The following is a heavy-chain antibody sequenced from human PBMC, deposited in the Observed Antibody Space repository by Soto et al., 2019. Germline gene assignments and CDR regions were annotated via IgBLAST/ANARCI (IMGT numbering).Heavy chain of an antibody. D-gene: IGHD3-10*01. CDR2: IYSSGST. Sequence: SETLSFTCTVSGGSISSYYWSWIRQPAGKGLEWIGRIYSSGSTNYNPSLNSRVTMSLDTSKNQLSLRLSSVAAADTAVYYCARDLYASGIWYGMDVWGQGTTVTVSS. J-gene: IGHJ6*02. CDR3: ARDLYASGIWYGMDV. CDR1: GGSISSYY. V-gene: IGHV4-4*07.